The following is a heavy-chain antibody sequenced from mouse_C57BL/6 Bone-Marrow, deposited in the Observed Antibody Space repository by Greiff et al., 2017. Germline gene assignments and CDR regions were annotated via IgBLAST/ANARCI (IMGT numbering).Heavy chain of an antibody. CDR3: ARRGYYGSIFYWYFDV. CDR1: GFTFSSYG. D-gene: IGHD1-1*01. CDR2: ISSGGSYT. J-gene: IGHJ1*03. V-gene: IGHV5-6*01. Sequence: EVQLQQSGGDLVKPGGSLKLSCAASGFTFSSYGMSWVRQTPDKRLEWVATISSGGSYTYYPDSVKGRFTISRDNAKNTLYLQMSSLQSEDTAMYYCARRGYYGSIFYWYFDVWGTGTTVTVSS.